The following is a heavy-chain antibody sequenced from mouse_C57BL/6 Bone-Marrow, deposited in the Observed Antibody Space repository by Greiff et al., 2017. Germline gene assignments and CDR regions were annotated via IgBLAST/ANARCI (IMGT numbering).Heavy chain of an antibody. D-gene: IGHD2-1*01. CDR3: ARKRDYYGKGDYFDY. CDR1: GYTFTDHT. J-gene: IGHJ2*01. CDR2: IYPRDGST. V-gene: IGHV1-78*01. Sequence: QVQLKESDAELVKPGASVKISCKVSGYTFTDHTIHWMKQRPEQGLEWIGYIYPRDGSTKYNEKFKGKATLTADKSSSTAYMQLNSLTSEDSAVYFCARKRDYYGKGDYFDYWGQGTTLTVSS.